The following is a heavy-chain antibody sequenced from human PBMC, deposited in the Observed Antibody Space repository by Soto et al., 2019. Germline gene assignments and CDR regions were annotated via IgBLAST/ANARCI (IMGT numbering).Heavy chain of an antibody. D-gene: IGHD1-20*01. CDR3: ARTYITGTHIYNWFDP. Sequence: ASVKVSFKASGYTFTSYDINWVRQATGQGLEWMGWMNPNSGNTGYAQKFQGRVTMTRNTSISTAYMELSSLRSEDTAVYYCARTYITGTHIYNWFDPWGQGTLVTVSS. CDR2: MNPNSGNT. V-gene: IGHV1-8*01. CDR1: GYTFTSYD. J-gene: IGHJ5*02.